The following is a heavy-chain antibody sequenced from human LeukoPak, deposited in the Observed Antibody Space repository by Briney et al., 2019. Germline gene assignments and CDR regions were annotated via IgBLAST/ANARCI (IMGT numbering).Heavy chain of an antibody. D-gene: IGHD5-18*01. J-gene: IGHJ4*02. Sequence: PGGSLRLSCTASGFTFSGYSMNWIRQAPGKGLEWVSSFGTRSTSVYHAGSVKGRFAISRDNAKNSLYLQMNSLRAEDTAVYYCARAIRGYSYVLDYWGQGTLVTVSS. CDR1: GFTFSGYS. CDR2: FGTRSTSV. CDR3: ARAIRGYSYVLDY. V-gene: IGHV3-21*04.